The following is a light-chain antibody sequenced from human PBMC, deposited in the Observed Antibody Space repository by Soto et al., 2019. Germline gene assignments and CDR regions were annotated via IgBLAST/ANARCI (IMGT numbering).Light chain of an antibody. V-gene: IGLV2-8*01. CDR2: DVT. J-gene: IGLJ1*01. Sequence: QCVLTQSPSASGSPGQSVSIACTGTISDIGGYNSVSWYQQHPGKAPKVMIYDVTKRPSGVPDRFSGSKSGNTASLTVPALQAEDEADYYCRSYTDRKNLVFGTGTKVTVL. CDR1: ISDIGGYNS. CDR3: RSYTDRKNLV.